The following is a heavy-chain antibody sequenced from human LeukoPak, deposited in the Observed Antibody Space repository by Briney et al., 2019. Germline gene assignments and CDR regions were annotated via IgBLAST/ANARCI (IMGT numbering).Heavy chain of an antibody. J-gene: IGHJ4*02. Sequence: PGGSLRLSCTASGFTFSSYEMNWVRQAPGKGLEWVSYISISGSIIYYADSVKGRFTISRDNAKNSLYLQMNSLRAEDTAVYYCASPTDLSDYWGQGTLDTVLS. CDR1: GFTFSSYE. CDR3: ASPTDLSDY. V-gene: IGHV3-48*03. CDR2: ISISGSII. D-gene: IGHD1-1*01.